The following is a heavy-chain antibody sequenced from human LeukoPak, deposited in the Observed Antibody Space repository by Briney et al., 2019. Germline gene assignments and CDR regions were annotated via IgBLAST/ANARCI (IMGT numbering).Heavy chain of an antibody. J-gene: IGHJ4*02. D-gene: IGHD3-10*01. V-gene: IGHV4-59*01. CDR3: ARLLWFGEYYFDY. CDR2: IYYSGST. Sequence: SETLSLTCTVSGGSISSYYWSWIRQPPGKGLEWIGYIYYSGSTNYNPSLQSRVTISVETSKNQFSLKLSSVTAADTAVYYCARLLWFGEYYFDYWGQGTLVTVSS. CDR1: GGSISSYY.